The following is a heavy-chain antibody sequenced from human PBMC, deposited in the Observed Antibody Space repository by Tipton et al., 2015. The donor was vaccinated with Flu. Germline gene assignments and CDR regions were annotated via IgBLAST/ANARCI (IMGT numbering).Heavy chain of an antibody. D-gene: IGHD4-11*01. CDR1: GGSISSYY. V-gene: IGHV4-59*08. CDR3: ARRDYSNYVSDPKSWFDP. Sequence: TLSLTCTVSGGSISSYYWSWIRQPPGKGLEWIGNIFHTGSTYHNPSLKSRVTISVDTSKNQFSLKVFSVTAADTAVYYCARRDYSNYVSDPKSWFDPWGQGILVTVSS. CDR2: IFHTGST. J-gene: IGHJ5*02.